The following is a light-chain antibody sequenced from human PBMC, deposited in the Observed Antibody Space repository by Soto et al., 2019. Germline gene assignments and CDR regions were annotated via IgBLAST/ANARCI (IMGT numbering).Light chain of an antibody. CDR3: QKYNSYPIT. CDR2: DAS. CDR1: QSISSW. V-gene: IGKV1-5*01. Sequence: DIQMTQSPSTLSASVVDRVTITCRASQSISSWLAWYQQKPGKAPKLLIYDASSLESGVPSRFSGSGSGTEFTLTISSLQPDDFATYYCQKYNSYPITCGQGTRREIK. J-gene: IGKJ5*01.